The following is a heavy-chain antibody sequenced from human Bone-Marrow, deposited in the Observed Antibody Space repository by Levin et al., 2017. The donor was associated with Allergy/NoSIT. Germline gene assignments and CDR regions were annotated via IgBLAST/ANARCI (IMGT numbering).Heavy chain of an antibody. CDR1: GFTFSNAW. V-gene: IGHV3-15*07. D-gene: IGHD2-2*01. CDR2: IKSKTDGGTT. CDR3: TTGAFRISTYYGMDV. Sequence: GESLKISCAASGFTFSNAWMNWVRQAPGKGLEWVGRIKSKTDGGTTDYAAPVKGRFTISRDDSKNTLYLQMNSLKTEDTAVYYCTTGAFRISTYYGMDVWGQGTTVTVSS. J-gene: IGHJ6*02.